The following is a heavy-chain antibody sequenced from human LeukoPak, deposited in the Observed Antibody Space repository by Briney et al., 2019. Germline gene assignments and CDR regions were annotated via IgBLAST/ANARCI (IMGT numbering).Heavy chain of an antibody. V-gene: IGHV3-30*01. J-gene: IGHJ4*01. Sequence: GGSLRLSCAASGFTFSTYAMHWVRQARGRGREWVAVLSYDGNSEYYAHSERGRFTISRDHSKNILSLQMDSLRHEDTAFYYCARDRRDGNNLAYHFDYWGQGTLVTVSS. CDR1: GFTFSTYA. CDR3: ARDRRDGNNLAYHFDY. D-gene: IGHD5-24*01. CDR2: LSYDGNSE.